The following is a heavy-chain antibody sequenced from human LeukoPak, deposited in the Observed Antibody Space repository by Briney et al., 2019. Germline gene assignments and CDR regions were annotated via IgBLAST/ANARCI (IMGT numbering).Heavy chain of an antibody. D-gene: IGHD3-3*01. CDR3: ARRGITISGVLVYHYSGLDV. CDR1: GFTFSSSW. CDR2: IKDDGSEK. Sequence: PGGSLRLSCVASGFTFSSSWMSWVRQAPGKGLEWVASIKDDGSEKHYVDSVSGRFTISRDNAKNSLHLQMSSLRAEDTAVYYCARRGITISGVLVYHYSGLDVWGQGTTVTVSS. J-gene: IGHJ6*02. V-gene: IGHV3-7*01.